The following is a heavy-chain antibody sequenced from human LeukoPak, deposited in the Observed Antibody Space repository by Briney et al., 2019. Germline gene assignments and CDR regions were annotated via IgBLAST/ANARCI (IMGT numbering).Heavy chain of an antibody. V-gene: IGHV4-34*01. CDR3: ARGRDLVVPAAMSGFDY. Sequence: SETLSLTCAVYGGSFSGYYWSWIRQPPGKGLECIGEINHSGSTNYNPSLKSRVTISVDTSKNQFSLKLSSVTAADTAVYYCARGRDLVVPAAMSGFDYWGQGTLVTVSS. CDR2: INHSGST. D-gene: IGHD2-2*01. J-gene: IGHJ4*02. CDR1: GGSFSGYY.